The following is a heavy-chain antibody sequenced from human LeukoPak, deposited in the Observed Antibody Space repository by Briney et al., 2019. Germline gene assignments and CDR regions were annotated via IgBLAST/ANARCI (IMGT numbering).Heavy chain of an antibody. CDR3: ARADSSSWPFNY. CDR2: ISSSGSTI. V-gene: IGHV3-11*01. Sequence: GGSLRLSCAASGLTFSDYYMSWIRQAPGKGLEWVSYISSSGSTIYYADSVKGRFTISRDNAKSSLYLQMNSLRAEDTAVYYCARADSSSWPFNYWGQGTLVTVSS. J-gene: IGHJ4*02. D-gene: IGHD6-13*01. CDR1: GLTFSDYY.